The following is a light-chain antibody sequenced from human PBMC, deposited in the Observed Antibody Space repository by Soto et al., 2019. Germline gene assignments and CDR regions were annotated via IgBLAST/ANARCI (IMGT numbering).Light chain of an antibody. V-gene: IGLV1-44*01. CDR2: SNN. J-gene: IGLJ2*01. Sequence: QAVVTQPPSASGTPGQRVTMSCSGSSSNIGTNSVNWHQHLPGTAPKLLIYSNNQRPSGVPDRFSGSKSGTSASLAISGLQSEDEADYYCAAWDDSLNGVVFGGGTKLTVL. CDR3: AAWDDSLNGVV. CDR1: SSNIGTNS.